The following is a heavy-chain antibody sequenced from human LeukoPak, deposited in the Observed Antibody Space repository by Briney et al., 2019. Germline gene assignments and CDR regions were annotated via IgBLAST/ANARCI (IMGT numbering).Heavy chain of an antibody. Sequence: GGSLRLSCAASGLTFSDYDMNWIRQAPGRGLEWVSYITGSSSSKYYADSVKGRFAISRDNAKNSLYLQMNSLRAEDTAVYYCARPTTSGWYPHWGQGTMVTVSS. J-gene: IGHJ3*01. CDR3: ARPTTSGWYPH. D-gene: IGHD6-19*01. CDR1: GLTFSDYD. CDR2: ITGSSSSK. V-gene: IGHV3-48*01.